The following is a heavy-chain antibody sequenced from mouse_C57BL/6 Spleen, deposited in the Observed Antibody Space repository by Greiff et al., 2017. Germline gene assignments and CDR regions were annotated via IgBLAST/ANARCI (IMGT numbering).Heavy chain of an antibody. V-gene: IGHV1-50*01. Sequence: VQLQQPGAELVKPGASVKLSCKASGYTFTSYWMQWVKQRPGQGLEWIGEIDPSDSYTNYNQKFKGKATLTVDTSSSIAYMQLSSLTSEDSAVYYCARTYSNYGYFDVWGTGTTVTVSS. D-gene: IGHD2-5*01. CDR3: ARTYSNYGYFDV. CDR1: GYTFTSYW. CDR2: IDPSDSYT. J-gene: IGHJ1*03.